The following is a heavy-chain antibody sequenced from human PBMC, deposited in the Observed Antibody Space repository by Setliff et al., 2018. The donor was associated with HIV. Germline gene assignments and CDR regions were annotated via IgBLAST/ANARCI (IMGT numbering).Heavy chain of an antibody. V-gene: IGHV4-39*01. CDR3: TKTIGRYFDIFDN. J-gene: IGHJ4*02. CDR1: GGSISSTSYY. D-gene: IGHD3-9*01. CDR2: ISSSGNT. Sequence: SETLSLTCTVSGGSISSTSYYWGWIRQPPGTGLEWIGSISSSGNTYYNPSLKSRVTTSVDTPKDQFSLKLNSVTAADTAVYYCTKTIGRYFDIFDNWGQGTQVTVSS.